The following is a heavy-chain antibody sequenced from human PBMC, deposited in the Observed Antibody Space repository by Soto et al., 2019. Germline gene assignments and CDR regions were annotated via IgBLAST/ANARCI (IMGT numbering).Heavy chain of an antibody. CDR3: AKKIPKDTVMIPRAKDFYGMDV. CDR2: ISAYNGNT. Sequence: ASVKVSCKASGYTFTSYGISWVRQAPGQGLEWMGWISAYNGNTNYAQKLQGRVTMTTDTSTSTAYMELSSLRSEDTAVYYCAKKIPKDTVMIPRAKDFYGMDVWGQGATVTVSS. CDR1: GYTFTSYG. V-gene: IGHV1-18*01. D-gene: IGHD5-18*01. J-gene: IGHJ6*02.